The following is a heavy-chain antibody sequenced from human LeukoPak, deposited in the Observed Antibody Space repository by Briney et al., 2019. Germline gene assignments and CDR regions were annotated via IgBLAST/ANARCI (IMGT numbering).Heavy chain of an antibody. Sequence: KPSETLSLTCTVSGGSISSSSYYWGWIRQPPGKGLEWIGSIYYSGSTYYNPSLKSRVTISVDTSKNQFSLKLSSVTAADTAVYYCARRGEVRVFDYWGHGTLVTVSS. J-gene: IGHJ4*01. CDR2: IYYSGST. V-gene: IGHV4-39*01. D-gene: IGHD3-10*01. CDR1: GGSISSSSYY. CDR3: ARRGEVRVFDY.